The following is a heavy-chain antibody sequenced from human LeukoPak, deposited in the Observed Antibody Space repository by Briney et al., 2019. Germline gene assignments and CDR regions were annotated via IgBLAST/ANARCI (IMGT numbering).Heavy chain of an antibody. CDR2: IYYSGST. CDR1: GGSISSGDYY. V-gene: IGHV4-30-4*08. J-gene: IGHJ4*02. Sequence: SETLSLTCTVSGGSISSGDYYWSWIRQPPGKGLEWIGYIYYSGSTYYNPSLKSRVTISVDTSKNQFSLKLSSVTAADTAVYYCARDREAAAGYIDYWGQGTLVTVSS. D-gene: IGHD6-13*01. CDR3: ARDREAAAGYIDY.